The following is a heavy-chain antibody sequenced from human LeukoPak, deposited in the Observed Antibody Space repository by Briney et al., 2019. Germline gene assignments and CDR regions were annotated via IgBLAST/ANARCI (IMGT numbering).Heavy chain of an antibody. CDR3: ATSYSGSYYYAFDI. J-gene: IGHJ3*02. CDR1: GGSISSSSYY. CDR2: IYYSGST. D-gene: IGHD1-26*01. V-gene: IGHV4-39*01. Sequence: PSETLSLTCTVSGGSISSSSYYWGWIRQPPGKGLEWIGSIYYSGSTYYNPSLKSRVTISVDTSKNQFSLKLSSVTAADTAVYYCATSYSGSYYYAFDIWGQGTMVTVSS.